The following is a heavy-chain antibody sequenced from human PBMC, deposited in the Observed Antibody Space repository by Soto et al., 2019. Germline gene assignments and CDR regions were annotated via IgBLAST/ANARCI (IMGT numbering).Heavy chain of an antibody. V-gene: IGHV4-59*08. D-gene: IGHD1-26*01. Sequence: QVQLQESGPGLVKPSETLSLTCPVSGGSISSYYWSWIRQPPGNGLEWIGYIYYSGSTNYNPSLKSRVTISVDTSKNQFSLKLSSVTAADTAVYYCARRWGYAFDIWGQGTMVTVSS. CDR3: ARRWGYAFDI. CDR2: IYYSGST. J-gene: IGHJ3*02. CDR1: GGSISSYY.